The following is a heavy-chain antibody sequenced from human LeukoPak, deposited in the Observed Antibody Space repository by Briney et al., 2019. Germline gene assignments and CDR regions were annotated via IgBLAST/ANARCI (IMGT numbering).Heavy chain of an antibody. J-gene: IGHJ3*01. CDR3: ARTIYYYESTSYFSDAFDV. D-gene: IGHD3-22*01. CDR2: ISSSSSTI. V-gene: IGHV3-48*01. CDR1: GFTFSSYS. Sequence: QPGGSLRLSCAASGFTFSSYSMNWVRQAPGRGLEWVSYISSSSSTIYYADSVKGRFTISRDNAKNSLYLQMNSLRAEDTAVYYCARTIYYYESTSYFSDAFDVWGQGTMVTVSS.